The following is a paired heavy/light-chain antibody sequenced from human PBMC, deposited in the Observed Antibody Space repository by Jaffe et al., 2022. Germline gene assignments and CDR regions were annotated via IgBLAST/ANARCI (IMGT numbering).Light chain of an antibody. CDR1: ALPKQY. CDR3: QSADSSGHVV. Sequence: SYELTQPPSVSVSPGQTARITCSGDALPKQYAYWYQQKPGQAPVLVIYKDSERPSGIPERFSGSSSGTTVTLTISGVQAEDEADYYCQSADSSGHVVFGGGTKLTVL. V-gene: IGLV3-25*03. J-gene: IGLJ2*01. CDR2: KDS.
Heavy chain of an antibody. J-gene: IGHJ3*02. V-gene: IGHV5-51*03. D-gene: IGHD3-10*01. Sequence: EVQLVQSGAEVKKPGESLKISCKGSGYSFTSYWIGWVRQMPGKGLEWMGIIYPGDSDTRYSPSFQGQVTISADKSISTAYLQWSSLKASDTAMYYCVRRFSKTYYYGSGSYPLYAFDIWGQGTMVTVSS. CDR2: IYPGDSDT. CDR3: VRRFSKTYYYGSGSYPLYAFDI. CDR1: GYSFTSYW.